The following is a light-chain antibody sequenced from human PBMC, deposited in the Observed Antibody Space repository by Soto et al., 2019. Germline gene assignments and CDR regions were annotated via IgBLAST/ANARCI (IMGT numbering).Light chain of an antibody. CDR1: SSNIGAGYA. CDR2: GNN. CDR3: QTYDSSLSGYVV. J-gene: IGLJ2*01. V-gene: IGLV1-40*01. Sequence: QSVLTQPPSVSGAPGQRVTISCTGSSSNIGAGYAVHWYQQLPGTAPKLFIYGNNDRPSGVPDRFSGSKSGTSASLTFTGLQAEDEADYYCQTYDSSLSGYVVFGGGTKLTVL.